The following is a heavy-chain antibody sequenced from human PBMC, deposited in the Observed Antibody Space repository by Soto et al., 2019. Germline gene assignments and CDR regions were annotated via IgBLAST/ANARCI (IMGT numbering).Heavy chain of an antibody. V-gene: IGHV3-33*01. CDR3: ARVLYGESISSSAFDY. CDR2: IWYDGSNK. Sequence: QVQLVESGGGVVQPGRSLRLSCAASGFTFSSYGMHWVRQAPGKGLEWVAVIWYDGSNKYYADSVKGRFSISRDNSKNTLYLQMNSLRAEDSAVYYCARVLYGESISSSAFDYWGQGTLVTVSS. J-gene: IGHJ4*02. D-gene: IGHD6-6*01. CDR1: GFTFSSYG.